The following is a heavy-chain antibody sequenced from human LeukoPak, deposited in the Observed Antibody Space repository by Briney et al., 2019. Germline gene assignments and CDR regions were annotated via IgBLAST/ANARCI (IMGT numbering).Heavy chain of an antibody. V-gene: IGHV1-18*01. J-gene: IGHJ3*02. CDR2: ISAYNGNT. CDR1: GYTFTSYG. CDR3: ARDDDYGDYDDAFDI. Sequence: GASVKVSCKASGYTFTSYGISWVRQAPGQGLEWMGWISAYNGNTNYAQKLQGRVTMTTDTSTSTAYMELRSLRSDDTAVYYCARDDDYGDYDDAFDIWGQGTMVTVSS. D-gene: IGHD4-17*01.